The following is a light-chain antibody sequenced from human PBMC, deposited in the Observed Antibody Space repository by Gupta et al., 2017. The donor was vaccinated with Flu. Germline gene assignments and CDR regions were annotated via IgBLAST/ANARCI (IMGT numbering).Light chain of an antibody. CDR3: ELWDDNTDHWV. CDR2: GDD. V-gene: IGLV3-21*02. Sequence: GGANIGSETVNWYQQHPGQAPVLLLYGDDLRPSGIPDRISGSNSGTTAALTISRVEAGDEADYYCELWDDNTDHWVFGGGTMLTVV. J-gene: IGLJ3*02. CDR1: NIGSET.